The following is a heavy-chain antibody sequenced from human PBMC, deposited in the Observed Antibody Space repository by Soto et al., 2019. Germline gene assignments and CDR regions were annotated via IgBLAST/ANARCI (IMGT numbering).Heavy chain of an antibody. V-gene: IGHV3-30*18. D-gene: IGHD1-26*01. J-gene: IGHJ4*02. CDR1: GFTFSSYG. CDR2: ISYDGINT. Sequence: GGSLRLSCLASGFTFSSYGMHWVRQAPGKGLEWVAIISYDGINTYYADSVKGRFTISRDNSKNTLYLQMNSLRAEDTFVYYCAKEGGLSGSYYISSSYYFDYWGQGT. CDR3: AKEGGLSGSYYISSSYYFDY.